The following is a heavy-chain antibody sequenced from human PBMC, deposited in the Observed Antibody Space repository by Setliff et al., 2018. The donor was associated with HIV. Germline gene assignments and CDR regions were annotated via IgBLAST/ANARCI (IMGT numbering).Heavy chain of an antibody. Sequence: SVKVSCKASGGTFSTYGISWVRQAPGQGLEWMGGIIPMFGTASYAQKFQGRVTITADESTSTAYMDLNSLRSEDTAVYYCARGTLNQNYYNTYGPFDYWGQGTLVTVS. CDR2: IIPMFGTA. J-gene: IGHJ4*02. V-gene: IGHV1-69*13. CDR3: ARGTLNQNYYNTYGPFDY. D-gene: IGHD3-22*01. CDR1: GGTFSTYG.